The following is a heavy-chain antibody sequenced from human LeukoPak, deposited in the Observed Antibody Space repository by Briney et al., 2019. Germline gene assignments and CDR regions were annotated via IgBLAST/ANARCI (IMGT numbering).Heavy chain of an antibody. CDR3: ARERGSCSSASCYTSDAFDI. V-gene: IGHV1-2*02. J-gene: IGHJ3*02. Sequence: ASVKVSCKTSGYTFSTFFIHWMRQAPGQGLEWMGWINPNSGGTNYAQKFQGRVTMTRDTSISIAYMELSRVRSDDTAVYYCARERGSCSSASCYTSDAFDIWGQGTMVTVSS. CDR1: GYTFSTFF. D-gene: IGHD2-2*02. CDR2: INPNSGGT.